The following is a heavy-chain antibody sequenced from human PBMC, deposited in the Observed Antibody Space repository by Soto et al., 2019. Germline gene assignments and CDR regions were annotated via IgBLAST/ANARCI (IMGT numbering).Heavy chain of an antibody. J-gene: IGHJ1*01. CDR2: INTDNGNT. CDR3: ARERDDSSWSTAENFQH. D-gene: IGHD6-6*01. V-gene: IGHV1-18*01. CDR1: VYTFPDYF. Sequence: ASVKVCCKACVYTFPDYFIHWLLESPVQWLDWMGCINTDNGNTNYAQNFQGRVTMTRDTSTSTAYMDLRSLRFDDKALYYCARERDDSSWSTAENFQHWGQGNLVTVSS.